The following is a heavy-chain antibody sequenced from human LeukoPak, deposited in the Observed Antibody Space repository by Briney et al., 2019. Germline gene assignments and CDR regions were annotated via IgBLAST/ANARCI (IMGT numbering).Heavy chain of an antibody. J-gene: IGHJ4*02. CDR2: IDPNSGGT. V-gene: IGHV1-2*02. CDR1: GYTFTGYY. CDR3: ARDQTGRGSGGKGFDY. Sequence: ASVKVSCKASGYTFTGYYMHWVRQAPGQGLEWMGWIDPNSGGTNYAQKFQGRVTMTRDTSISTAYMELSSLRSEDTAVYYCARDQTGRGSGGKGFDYWGQGTLVTVSS.